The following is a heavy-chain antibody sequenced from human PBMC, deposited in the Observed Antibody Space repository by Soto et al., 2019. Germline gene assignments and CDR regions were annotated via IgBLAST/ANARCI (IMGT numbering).Heavy chain of an antibody. CDR3: ARQLDSSGYYWAI. CDR2: IYPGDSDT. J-gene: IGHJ3*02. CDR1: GYSFTSYW. D-gene: IGHD3-22*01. Sequence: GESLKISCKGSGYSFTSYWIGWVRQMPGKGLEWMGIIYPGDSDTRYSPSFQGQVTISADKSISTAYLQWSSLKASDTAMYYCARQLDSSGYYWAIWGQGTMVPGSS. V-gene: IGHV5-51*01.